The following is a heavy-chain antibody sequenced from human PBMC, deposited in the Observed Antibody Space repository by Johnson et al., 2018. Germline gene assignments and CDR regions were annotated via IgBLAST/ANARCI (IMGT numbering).Heavy chain of an antibody. CDR3: LRGMMNALDM. D-gene: IGHD3-16*01. CDR1: GFTFSSYS. Sequence: VQLVESGGGLVKPGGSLRLSCAASGFTFSSYSMNWVRQAPGKGLEWVSSISTDSNYIYVADSLKGRFTVFRNNAKSSVFLQMNSVRAEYSAVYYCLRGMMNALDMWGQGTMVPVSS. J-gene: IGHJ3*02. V-gene: IGHV3-21*01. CDR2: ISTDSNYI.